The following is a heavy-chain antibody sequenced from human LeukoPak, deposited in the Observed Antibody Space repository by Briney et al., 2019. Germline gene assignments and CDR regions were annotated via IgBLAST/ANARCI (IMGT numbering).Heavy chain of an antibody. CDR3: ARGPKKSGWYSSWVWYFDL. J-gene: IGHJ2*01. V-gene: IGHV4-34*01. CDR2: INHSGST. Sequence: SETLSLTCAVYGGSFSGYYWSWIRQPPGKGLGWIGEINHSGSTNYNPSLKSRVTISVDTSKNQFSLKLSSVTAADTAVYYCARGPKKSGWYSSWVWYFDLWGRGTLVTVSS. D-gene: IGHD6-19*01. CDR1: GGSFSGYY.